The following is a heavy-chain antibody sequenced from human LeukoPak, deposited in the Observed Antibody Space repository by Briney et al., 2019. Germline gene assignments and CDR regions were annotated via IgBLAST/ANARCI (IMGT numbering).Heavy chain of an antibody. CDR1: GYTFTSYG. CDR2: ISTYNGNT. J-gene: IGHJ4*02. Sequence: ASVKVSCKASGYTFTSYGINWLRKAPGQGLEWMGWISTYNGNTNYAQKLQGRVTMTTDTSTSTAYMELRSLRSDDTAVYYCARAPITVAGSALWYWGQGTLVTVSS. V-gene: IGHV1-18*01. CDR3: ARAPITVAGSALWY. D-gene: IGHD6-19*01.